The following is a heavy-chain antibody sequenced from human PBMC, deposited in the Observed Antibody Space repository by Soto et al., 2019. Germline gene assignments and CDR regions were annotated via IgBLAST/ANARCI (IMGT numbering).Heavy chain of an antibody. CDR3: AMDYGDRPEYVTH. Sequence: QVQLVQSGPDLKRPGASMKVSCKASGYTFTSYGISWVRQAPGQGLEWMAWISPLKGRTQYSQKAQGRVTLSTDTCSSTDYMEMTTLSVDDAAVYYCAMDYGDRPEYVTHWGKGTLVTVS. V-gene: IGHV1-18*04. D-gene: IGHD4-17*01. CDR2: ISPLKGRT. J-gene: IGHJ1*01. CDR1: GYTFTSYG.